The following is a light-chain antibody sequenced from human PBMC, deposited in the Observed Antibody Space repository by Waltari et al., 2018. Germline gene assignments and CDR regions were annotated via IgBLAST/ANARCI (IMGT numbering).Light chain of an antibody. CDR3: QQSYSTLVT. J-gene: IGKJ3*01. Sequence: DIQMTQSQSSLSASVGDRVTITCRASQSISSYLNWDQQKPGKGPKLLINAASSLQSGVPSRFSGSGSGTDFTLTIRSLQPEDFSTYYCQQSYSTLVTFGPGTKVDIK. CDR2: AAS. V-gene: IGKV1-39*01. CDR1: QSISSY.